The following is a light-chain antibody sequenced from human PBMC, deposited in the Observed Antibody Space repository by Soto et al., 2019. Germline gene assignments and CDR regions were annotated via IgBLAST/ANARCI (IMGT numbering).Light chain of an antibody. CDR1: QGISSC. V-gene: IGKV1-12*01. CDR2: AAS. CDR3: QPANSFPLT. Sequence: DIQMTQSPSSVSASAGDRVTITCRTSQGISSCLAWYQQKPGQAPKLLIYAASSLQSGVPSRFSGSGSGTDFTLTISSLQPEDFAAYYCQPANSFPLTFGGGTKVEIK. J-gene: IGKJ4*01.